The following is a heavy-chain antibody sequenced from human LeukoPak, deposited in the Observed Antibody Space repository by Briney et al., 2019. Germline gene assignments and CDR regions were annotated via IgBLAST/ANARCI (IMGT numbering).Heavy chain of an antibody. CDR1: GGSISSSY. V-gene: IGHV4-59*12. Sequence: SETLSLTCTVSGGSISSSYWSWIRQPPGKGLEWIGYVYNSGSTNYNPSLKSRVTLSVDTSKNQFSLNLSSVTAADTAVYYCARDAETHSPSFDPWGQGTLVTVSS. CDR2: VYNSGST. D-gene: IGHD4-23*01. CDR3: ARDAETHSPSFDP. J-gene: IGHJ5*02.